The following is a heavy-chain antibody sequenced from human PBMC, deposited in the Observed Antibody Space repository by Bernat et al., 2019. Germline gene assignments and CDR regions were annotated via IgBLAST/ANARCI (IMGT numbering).Heavy chain of an antibody. V-gene: IGHV3-30-3*01. J-gene: IGHJ3*02. CDR3: ARDPHLTTVTTPPRVGAFDI. CDR1: GFTFSSYA. D-gene: IGHD4-17*01. Sequence: QVQLVESGGGVVQPGRSLRLSCAASGFTFSSYAMHWVRQAPGKGLEWVAVISYDGSNKYYADSVKGRFTISRDNSKNTLYLQMNSLRAEDTAVYYCARDPHLTTVTTPPRVGAFDIWGQGTMVTVSS. CDR2: ISYDGSNK.